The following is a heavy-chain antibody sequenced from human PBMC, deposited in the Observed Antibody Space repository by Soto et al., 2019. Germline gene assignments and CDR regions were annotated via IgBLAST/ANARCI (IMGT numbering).Heavy chain of an antibody. V-gene: IGHV1-69*12. Sequence: QVQLVQSGAEVKKPGSSVKVSCKASGGTFSSYAITWERQAPGQGLEWMGGFIPIFGTANYAQKFQGRVTITADESTSTAYMELSSLRSEDTAVYYCATEGDGSGSYYYGMDVWGQGTTVTVSS. D-gene: IGHD3-22*01. CDR1: GGTFSSYA. J-gene: IGHJ6*02. CDR3: ATEGDGSGSYYYGMDV. CDR2: FIPIFGTA.